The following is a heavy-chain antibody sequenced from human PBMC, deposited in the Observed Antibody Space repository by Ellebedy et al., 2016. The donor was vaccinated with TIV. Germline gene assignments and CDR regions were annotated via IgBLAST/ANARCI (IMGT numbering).Heavy chain of an antibody. J-gene: IGHJ4*02. Sequence: SETLSLXXAVYGGSFSGYYWSWIRQHPGKGLEWIGEINHSGSTNYNPSLKSRVTISVDTSKNQFSLKLSSVTAADTAVYYCAKAKYSSSWIPPFGGFDYWGQGTLVTVSS. D-gene: IGHD6-13*01. CDR1: GGSFSGYY. V-gene: IGHV4-34*01. CDR3: AKAKYSSSWIPPFGGFDY. CDR2: INHSGST.